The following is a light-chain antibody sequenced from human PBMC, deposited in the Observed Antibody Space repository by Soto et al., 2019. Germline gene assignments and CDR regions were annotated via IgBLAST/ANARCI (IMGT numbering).Light chain of an antibody. V-gene: IGKV3-20*01. CDR1: QSVSSNY. J-gene: IGKJ2*01. CDR2: GAS. Sequence: EIVLTQSPGTLSLSPGERATLSCRASQSVSSNYIAWYQQNPGQAPRLLIYGASTRATGIPDRFSGSGSGTDFTLTISRLEPEDFAVYFCRQYGRSPPFAFGQGTKVEIK. CDR3: RQYGRSPPFA.